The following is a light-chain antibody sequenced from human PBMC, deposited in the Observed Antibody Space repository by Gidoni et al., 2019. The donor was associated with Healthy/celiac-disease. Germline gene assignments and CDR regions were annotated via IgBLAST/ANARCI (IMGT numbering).Light chain of an antibody. V-gene: IGKV3-11*01. CDR2: DAS. CDR3: QQRSNWPLT. Sequence: IVLTQSPATLSFSPGERANLSCRASQSVSRYLARYQQNPGQSPRLLIYDASNRATDLPARFRGRGYGTDFTLTISSLEPEDFAVYCCQQRSNWPLTFXGXTRVEIK. J-gene: IGKJ4*01. CDR1: QSVSRY.